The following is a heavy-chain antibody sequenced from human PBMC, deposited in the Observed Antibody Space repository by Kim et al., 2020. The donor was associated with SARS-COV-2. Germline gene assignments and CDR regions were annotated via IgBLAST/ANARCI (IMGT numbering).Heavy chain of an antibody. J-gene: IGHJ4*02. V-gene: IGHV3-30*18. CDR1: GFTFSSYG. CDR3: AKDDYYDSSGSGDY. D-gene: IGHD3-22*01. Sequence: GALRLSCAASGFTFSSYGMHWVRQAPGKGLEWVAVISYDGSNKYYADSVKGRFTISRDNSKNTLYLQMNSLRAEDTAVYYCAKDDYYDSSGSGDYWGQG. CDR2: ISYDGSNK.